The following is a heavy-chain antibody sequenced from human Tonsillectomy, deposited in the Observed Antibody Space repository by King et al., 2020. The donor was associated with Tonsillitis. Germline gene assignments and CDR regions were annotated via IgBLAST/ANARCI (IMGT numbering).Heavy chain of an antibody. CDR2: ISYDGSNK. CDR3: SKDRDYDILTGYVGALDY. Sequence: VQLVESGGRVVQPGRSLRLSCAASGFTFSTYGMHWVRQAPGKGLEWVAVISYDGSNKYYADSVKGRFTISRDNSKNTLYLRMNILRGEDMAVYYCSKDRDYDILTGYVGALDYWGQGTLVTVSS. J-gene: IGHJ4*02. V-gene: IGHV3-30*18. D-gene: IGHD3-9*01. CDR1: GFTFSTYG.